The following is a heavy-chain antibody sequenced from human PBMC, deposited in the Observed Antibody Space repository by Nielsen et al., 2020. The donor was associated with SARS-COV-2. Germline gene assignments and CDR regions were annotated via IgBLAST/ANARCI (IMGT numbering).Heavy chain of an antibody. V-gene: IGHV3-7*03. CDR1: GFTFSSYA. D-gene: IGHD3-9*01. CDR2: IKPDGSEK. CDR3: AKAFRSSDWLRAATDY. Sequence: GESLKISCTASGFTFSSYAMSWVRQVPGKGLEWVADIKPDGSEKFYVDSVKGRFTISRDNAKNSMSLQMNSLRVEDTAVYYCAKAFRSSDWLRAATDYWGQGTLVTVSS. J-gene: IGHJ4*02.